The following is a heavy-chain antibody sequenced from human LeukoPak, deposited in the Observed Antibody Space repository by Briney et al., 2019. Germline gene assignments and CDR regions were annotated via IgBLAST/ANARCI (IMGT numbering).Heavy chain of an antibody. CDR3: ARPSGSYLWDAFDI. CDR2: IYYSGST. CDR1: GGSVSSGSYY. V-gene: IGHV4-61*01. J-gene: IGHJ3*02. Sequence: SETLSLTCTVSGGSVSSGSYYWSWIRQPPGKGLEWIGYIYYSGSTNYNPSLKSRVTISVDTSKNQFSLKLSSVTAADTAVYYCARPSGSYLWDAFDIWGQGTMVTVSS. D-gene: IGHD1-26*01.